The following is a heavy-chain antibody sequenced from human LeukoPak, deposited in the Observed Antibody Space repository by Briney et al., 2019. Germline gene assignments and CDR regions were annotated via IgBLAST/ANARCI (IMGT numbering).Heavy chain of an antibody. CDR1: GFTFKXXX. J-gene: IGHJ3*02. Sequence: XASGFTFKXXXXXWVXXAPGXXXXXXXXXSYDGINKYYADSVKGRFTISRDNSKNSLYVQMNSLRPEDAAVYYCARDLGYSVYEVYGFDIWGQGTMVTVSS. CDR3: ARDLGYSVYEVYGFDI. D-gene: IGHD5/OR15-5a*01. CDR2: XSYDGINK. V-gene: IGHV3-30-3*01.